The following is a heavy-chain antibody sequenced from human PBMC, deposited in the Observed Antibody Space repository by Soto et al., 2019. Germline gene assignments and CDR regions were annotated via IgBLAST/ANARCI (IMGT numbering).Heavy chain of an antibody. V-gene: IGHV4-39*01. CDR2: IYYHGRT. J-gene: IGHJ4*02. CDR3: ARVPQRDYGYPDY. CDR1: GGSISSTIYY. Sequence: QLQLQESGPGMVKPSETLSLTCTVSGGSISSTIYYWGWIRQPPVKGLEWIVSIYYHGRTYYDPSLKCRLTISVDTSKNPLSLKLNSVTAADTAVYYWARVPQRDYGYPDYWGQGTLVTVSS. D-gene: IGHD5-18*01.